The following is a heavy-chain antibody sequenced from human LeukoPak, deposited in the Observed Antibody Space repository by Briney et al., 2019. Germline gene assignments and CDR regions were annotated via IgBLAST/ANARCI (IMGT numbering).Heavy chain of an antibody. Sequence: SETLSLTCTVSGGSISSSSYYRGWIRQPPGKGLEWIGSIYYSGSTYYNPSLKSRVTIYVDTSKNQFSLKLTSVTAADTAVYYCARQYCSTTSCYDNWFDPWGQGTLVTVSS. V-gene: IGHV4-39*01. D-gene: IGHD2-2*01. CDR1: GGSISSSSYY. CDR3: ARQYCSTTSCYDNWFDP. CDR2: IYYSGST. J-gene: IGHJ5*02.